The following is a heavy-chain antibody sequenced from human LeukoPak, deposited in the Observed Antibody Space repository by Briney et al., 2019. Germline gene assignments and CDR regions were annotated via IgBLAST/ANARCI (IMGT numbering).Heavy chain of an antibody. CDR3: AKRWESLAPHY. V-gene: IGHV3-23*01. CDR2: ISASGSRT. CDR1: GFTFSTYA. J-gene: IGHJ4*02. Sequence: GGSLRLSCAPSGFTFSTYAMGWVRQAPGKGLEWVSAISASGSRTYYAGSVKGRFTVSRDNSKNTLYLQMKGLRANDTAVYYCAKRWESLAPHYWGQGTLVTVSS. D-gene: IGHD1-26*01.